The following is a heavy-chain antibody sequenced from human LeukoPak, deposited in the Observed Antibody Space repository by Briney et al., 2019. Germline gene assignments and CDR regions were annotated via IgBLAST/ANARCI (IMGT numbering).Heavy chain of an antibody. CDR1: GYSISSGYY. CDR3: ARELIAVAGTGYFDY. V-gene: IGHV4-38-2*02. Sequence: TSETLSLTCAVSGYSISSGYYWGWIRQPPGKGLEWIGSIYHSGSTYYNPSLKSRVTISVDTSKNQFSLKLSPVTAADTAVYYCARELIAVAGTGYFDYWGQGTLVTVSS. CDR2: IYHSGST. D-gene: IGHD6-19*01. J-gene: IGHJ4*02.